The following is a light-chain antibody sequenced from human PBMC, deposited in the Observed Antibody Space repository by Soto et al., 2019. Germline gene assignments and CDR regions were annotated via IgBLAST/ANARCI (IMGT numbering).Light chain of an antibody. J-gene: IGKJ1*01. CDR1: QSISSW. CDR2: DAS. V-gene: IGKV1-5*01. Sequence: DIQVTKSPSTLSASVEDRVTITCRASQSISSWLALYQRKPGKALKVLIYDASSLESGVPSRFSGSGSGTEFTLTISSLQPDDFATYYCQQYNSYSRRTFGQGTKVDI. CDR3: QQYNSYSRRT.